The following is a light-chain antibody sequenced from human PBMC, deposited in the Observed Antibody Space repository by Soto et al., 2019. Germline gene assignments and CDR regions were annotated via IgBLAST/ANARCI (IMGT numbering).Light chain of an antibody. CDR1: SSNIGSRF. CDR2: NTN. Sequence: QSALTQPPSVSAAPGQKVTISCSGSSSNIGSRFVCWYQQLPGMAPRILLYNTNERPSGVSDRFSGSKSGTSATLAITGLQTGDEADYYCGTWDTSVSGWVFGGGTQLTVL. V-gene: IGLV1-51*01. CDR3: GTWDTSVSGWV. J-gene: IGLJ3*02.